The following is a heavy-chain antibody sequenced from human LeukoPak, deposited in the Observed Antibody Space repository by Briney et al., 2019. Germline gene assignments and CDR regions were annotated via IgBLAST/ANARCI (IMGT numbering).Heavy chain of an antibody. CDR1: GGTFSSYA. CDR3: AHPSGGKWLVHFDY. J-gene: IGHJ4*02. CDR2: IIPILGIA. V-gene: IGHV1-69*04. Sequence: ASVEVSCKASGGTFSSYAISWVRQAPGQGLEWMGRIIPILGIANYAQKFQGRVTITADKSTSTAYMELSSLRSEDTAVYYCAHPSGGKWLVHFDYWGQGTLVTVSS. D-gene: IGHD6-19*01.